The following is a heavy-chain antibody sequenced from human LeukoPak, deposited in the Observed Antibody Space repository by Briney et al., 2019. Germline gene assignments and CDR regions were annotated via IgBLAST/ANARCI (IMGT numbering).Heavy chain of an antibody. CDR3: ARQAAAGPVDY. CDR2: INSDGSST. D-gene: IGHD6-13*01. V-gene: IGHV3-74*01. J-gene: IGHJ4*02. CDR1: GFTFGSYW. Sequence: GGSLRLSCAASGFTFGSYWMYWVRQAPGKGLVWVSHINSDGSSTSYADSVKGRFTISRDDAKDTLYLKMNSLRAEDTAVYYCARQAAAGPVDYWGQATLVTVSS.